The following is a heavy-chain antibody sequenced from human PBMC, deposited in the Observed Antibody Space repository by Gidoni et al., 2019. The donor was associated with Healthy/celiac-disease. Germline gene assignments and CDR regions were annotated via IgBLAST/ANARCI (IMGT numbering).Heavy chain of an antibody. CDR3: ANPLAPMAKNGAFDI. CDR2: ISYDGSNK. CDR1: GFPFSSYG. V-gene: IGHV3-30*18. J-gene: IGHJ3*02. Sequence: QVQLVESGGGVVQPGRSLRLSCAASGFPFSSYGMHWVRQAPGKGLEWVAVISYDGSNKYYADSVKGRFTISRDNSKNTLYLQMNSLRAEDTAVYYCANPLAPMAKNGAFDIWGQGTMVTVFS. D-gene: IGHD3-10*01.